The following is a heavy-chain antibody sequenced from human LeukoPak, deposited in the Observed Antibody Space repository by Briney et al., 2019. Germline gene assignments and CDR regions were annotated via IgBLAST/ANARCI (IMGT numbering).Heavy chain of an antibody. CDR2: INTNTGNP. CDR3: ASFYYDSSGYVFDY. D-gene: IGHD3-22*01. Sequence: ASVKVSCKAYGYTFTSYAMNWVRQDPGQGLEWMGWINTNTGNPTYAQGFTGRFVFSLDTSVSTAYLQISSLKAEDTAVYYCASFYYDSSGYVFDYWGQGTLVTVSS. CDR1: GYTFTSYA. J-gene: IGHJ4*02. V-gene: IGHV7-4-1*02.